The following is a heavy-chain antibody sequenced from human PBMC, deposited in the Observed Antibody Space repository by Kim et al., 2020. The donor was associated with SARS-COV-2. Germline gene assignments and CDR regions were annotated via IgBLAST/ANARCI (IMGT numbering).Heavy chain of an antibody. D-gene: IGHD3-16*01. CDR2: ISTSTSTI. CDR3: ARGWNDYDYVWGLNYYFDS. V-gene: IGHV3-11*01. J-gene: IGHJ4*02. CDR1: GFTFSDYY. Sequence: GGSLRLSCAASGFTFSDYYMTWILQAPGKGLECVSYISTSTSTIYYADSVKGRFTISRENIKKSLYLEMNSLRAEDTAVYYCARGWNDYDYVWGLNYYFDSWGKGIRVTVSS.